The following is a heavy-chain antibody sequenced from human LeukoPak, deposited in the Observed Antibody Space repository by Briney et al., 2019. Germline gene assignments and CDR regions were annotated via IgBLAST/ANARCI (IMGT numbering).Heavy chain of an antibody. Sequence: GGSLRLSCAASGFTFSSYAMSWVRQAPGKGLEWVSAISGSGGSTYCADSVKGRFTISRDNSKNTLYLQMNSLRAEDTAVYYCAKDPNYDILTGYSNFDYWGQGTLVTVSS. CDR3: AKDPNYDILTGYSNFDY. D-gene: IGHD3-9*01. CDR2: ISGSGGST. V-gene: IGHV3-23*01. J-gene: IGHJ4*02. CDR1: GFTFSSYA.